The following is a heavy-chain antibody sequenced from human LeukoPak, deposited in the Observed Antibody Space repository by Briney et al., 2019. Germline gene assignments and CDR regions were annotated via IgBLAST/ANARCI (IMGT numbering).Heavy chain of an antibody. CDR3: ARAHCNNTSCCHNWFDL. D-gene: IGHD2-2*01. Sequence: GGSLRLSCAASGFTFSVYSMNWVRQSPGQGLEWVSSISSSSNFTFYADSVKGRFSISRDNAKDSLYLQINSLRAEDTAVYYCARAHCNNTSCCHNWFDLWGQGTLVIVSS. CDR1: GFTFSVYS. V-gene: IGHV3-21*01. CDR2: ISSSSNFT. J-gene: IGHJ5*02.